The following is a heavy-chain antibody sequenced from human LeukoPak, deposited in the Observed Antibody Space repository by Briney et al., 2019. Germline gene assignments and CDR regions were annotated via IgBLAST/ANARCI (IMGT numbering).Heavy chain of an antibody. V-gene: IGHV3-30*18. CDR1: GFTFSNYG. D-gene: IGHD3-22*01. J-gene: IGHJ4*02. Sequence: GGSLRLSCAASGFTFSNYGMHWVRQAPGKGLEWVAVISYDGSKKYYADSVKGRFTISRDNSKNTLFLQMNSLRAEDTAVYYCAKSRSYYYDSSGYYAVDYWGQGTLVTVSS. CDR3: AKSRSYYYDSSGYYAVDY. CDR2: ISYDGSKK.